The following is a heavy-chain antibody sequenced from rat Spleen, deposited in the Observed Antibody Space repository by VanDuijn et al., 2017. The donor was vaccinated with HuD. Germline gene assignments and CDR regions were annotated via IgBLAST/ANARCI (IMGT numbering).Heavy chain of an antibody. CDR3: ARRRGQVYNNYFDY. V-gene: IGHV3-1*01. CDR1: GYDITNNY. Sequence: EVQLQESGPGLVKPSQSLSLTCSVSGYDITNNYWDWIRKFPGNKMEWIGHISYSGSTSYNPSLKSRISITRDTSKNQFFLQLNSVTTEDTATYYCARRRGQVYNNYFDYWGQGVMVTVSS. J-gene: IGHJ2*01. CDR2: ISYSGST. D-gene: IGHD1-10*01.